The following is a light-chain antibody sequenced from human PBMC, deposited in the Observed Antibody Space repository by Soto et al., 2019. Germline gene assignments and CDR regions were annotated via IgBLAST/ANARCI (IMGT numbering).Light chain of an antibody. V-gene: IGKV3-20*01. J-gene: IGKJ4*01. CDR2: DAS. CDR3: QQFSSYPLT. CDR1: QTVRNNY. Sequence: QLPGAVSWTPRARATLSCRASQTVRNNYLAWYQQKPGQAPRVLIYDASSRATGIPDRFSGGGSGTDFTLTISCLEPEDFTVYYCQQFSSYPLTFGG.